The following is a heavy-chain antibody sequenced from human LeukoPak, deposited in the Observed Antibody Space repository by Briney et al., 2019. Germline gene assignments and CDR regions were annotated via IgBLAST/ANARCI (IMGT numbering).Heavy chain of an antibody. CDR3: ARDQLLGYCSSTSCYGNFDY. CDR1: GFTFSSYR. Sequence: GGSLGLSCAASGFTFSSYRMSWVRQAPGKGLEWVANIKQDGSEKYYVDSVKGRFTISRDNAKNSPYLQMNSLRAEDTAVYYCARDQLLGYCSSTSCYGNFDYWGQGTLVTVSS. D-gene: IGHD2-2*01. V-gene: IGHV3-7*01. CDR2: IKQDGSEK. J-gene: IGHJ4*02.